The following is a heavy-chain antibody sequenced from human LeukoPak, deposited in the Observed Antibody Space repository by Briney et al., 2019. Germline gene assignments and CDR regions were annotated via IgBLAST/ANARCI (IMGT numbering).Heavy chain of an antibody. J-gene: IGHJ6*02. Sequence: PGGSLRLSCVGSGFTSIAYALTWARQASGKGLEWISYIGVGGRPTNYADSVKARFTISRDDAQNSLYLQMNSLRAEDTAVYYCAKNTWKSSDSGRGRMDVWGQGTTVTVSS. D-gene: IGHD3-10*01. CDR2: IGVGGRPT. V-gene: IGHV3-48*01. CDR3: AKNTWKSSDSGRGRMDV. CDR1: GFTSIAYA.